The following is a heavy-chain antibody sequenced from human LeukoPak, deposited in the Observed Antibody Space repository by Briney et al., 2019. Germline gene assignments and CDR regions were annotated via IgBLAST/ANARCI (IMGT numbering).Heavy chain of an antibody. V-gene: IGHV4-34*01. Sequence: SETLSLTCAVYGGSFSGYYWSWIRQLPGKGLEWIGEINHSGSTNYNPSLKSRVTISVDTSKNQFSLKLSSVTAADTAVYYCARGFGGGWGQGTLVTVSS. CDR3: ARGFGGG. CDR1: GGSFSGYY. J-gene: IGHJ4*02. CDR2: INHSGST. D-gene: IGHD2-15*01.